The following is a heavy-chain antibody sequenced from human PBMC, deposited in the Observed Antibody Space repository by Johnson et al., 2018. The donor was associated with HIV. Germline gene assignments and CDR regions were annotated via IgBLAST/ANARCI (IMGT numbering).Heavy chain of an antibody. D-gene: IGHD5-24*01. CDR3: ARDGRDLATRGAFDI. V-gene: IGHV3-30*02. J-gene: IGHJ3*02. Sequence: QVQLVESGGGVVQPGGSLRLSCAASGFSFASYGLHWVRQAPGKGLDWVAFIRYAGTKQYYADSVPGRFPISRDNSKNTLSLQMNSLRPEDTAVYYCARDGRDLATRGAFDIWGPGTVVTVSS. CDR1: GFSFASYG. CDR2: IRYAGTKQ.